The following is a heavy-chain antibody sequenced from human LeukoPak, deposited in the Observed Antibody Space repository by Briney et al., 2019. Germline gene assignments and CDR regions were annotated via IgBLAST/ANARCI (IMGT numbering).Heavy chain of an antibody. CDR1: GFTFSSYA. D-gene: IGHD3-22*01. Sequence: PGGSLRLSCAASGFTFSSYAMHWVRQAPGKGLEWVAVISYDGSNKYYADSVKGRLTISRDNSKNTLYLQMNSLRAEDTAVYYCARGLRGYYDSSGYYYPPLDYWGQGTLVTVSS. V-gene: IGHV3-30*04. J-gene: IGHJ4*02. CDR3: ARGLRGYYDSSGYYYPPLDY. CDR2: ISYDGSNK.